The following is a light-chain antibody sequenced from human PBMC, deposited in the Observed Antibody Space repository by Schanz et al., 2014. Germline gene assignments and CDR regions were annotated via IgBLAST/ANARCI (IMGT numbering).Light chain of an antibody. V-gene: IGLV2-14*01. CDR1: SSDVGGYNY. Sequence: QSALTQPASVSGSPGQSINISCTGTSSDVGGYNYVSWYQQHPGKAPKLMIYDVSNRPSGVSNRFSGSKSGNTASLTISGLQAEDEADYYCSSYTSSSTLRGVFGGGTKVTVL. CDR3: SSYTSSSTLRGV. CDR2: DVS. J-gene: IGLJ3*02.